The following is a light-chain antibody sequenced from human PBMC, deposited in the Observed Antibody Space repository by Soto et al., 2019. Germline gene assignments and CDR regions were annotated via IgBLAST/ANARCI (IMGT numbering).Light chain of an antibody. CDR3: QQHTNWPLT. J-gene: IGKJ4*01. Sequence: EIVLSQSPGTLSLSPGERATLACRASQSISTSTLAWYQQKPGQAPRLLIYGTSTRAAGIPARFSGSGSGTDFTLTISSLEPEDFAVYYCQQHTNWPLTFGGGTKVDIK. CDR2: GTS. CDR1: QSISTST. V-gene: IGKV3D-20*02.